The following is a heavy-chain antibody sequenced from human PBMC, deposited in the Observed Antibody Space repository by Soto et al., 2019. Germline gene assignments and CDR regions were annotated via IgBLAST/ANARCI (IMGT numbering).Heavy chain of an antibody. Sequence: ASEKVSCKASGYTFTSYYMNWVLQAPGQGLEWMGIINPSGGSTSYAQKFQGRVTMTRDTSTSTVYMELSSLRSEDTAVYYCARSVREVSPADYWGQGALVTVSS. V-gene: IGHV1-46*01. D-gene: IGHD1-26*01. CDR1: GYTFTSYY. CDR3: ARSVREVSPADY. J-gene: IGHJ4*02. CDR2: INPSGGST.